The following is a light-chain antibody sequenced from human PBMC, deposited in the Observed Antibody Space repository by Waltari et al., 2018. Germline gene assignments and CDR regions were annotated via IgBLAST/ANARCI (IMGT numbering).Light chain of an antibody. CDR3: QTWDTGILV. CDR1: IGHTSSA. V-gene: IGLV4-69*01. CDR2: INSDGSH. Sequence: QLALTQSPPASSSLGASVKVTSTLRIGHTSSAFPWHLQQPEKGPRYLMKINSDGSHSKGDGIPDRFSGSSSGAERYLTISSLQSEDDADYYCQTWDTGILVFGGGTKLTVL. J-gene: IGLJ3*02.